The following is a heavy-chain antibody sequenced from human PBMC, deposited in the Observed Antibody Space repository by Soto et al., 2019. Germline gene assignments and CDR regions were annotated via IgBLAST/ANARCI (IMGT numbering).Heavy chain of an antibody. D-gene: IGHD6-6*01. CDR3: AKDRPMAGPHSGWFDP. Sequence: GGSLRLSCAASGFTFNLYGMHWVRQAPGKGLEWVAVIWYDGSNKYYAESVKGRFTISRDNSKNTLYLQMNSLRAEDTAVYYCAKDRPMAGPHSGWFDPWGQGTLVTVSS. CDR1: GFTFNLYG. CDR2: IWYDGSNK. V-gene: IGHV3-33*06. J-gene: IGHJ5*02.